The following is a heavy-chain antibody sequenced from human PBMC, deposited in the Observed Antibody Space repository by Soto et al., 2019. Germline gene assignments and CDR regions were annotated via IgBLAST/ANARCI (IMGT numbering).Heavy chain of an antibody. Sequence: QVLLVQFGAEVKKPGSSMKVSCKTSGGTFNSFAISWVRLVPGQGLEWMGVIIPGFASPTYAQTLQGRVSITADESTTTAYMELSSLRSEDTAVYYCARDRVMRGNSYYYGMDVWGQGTTVTVSS. J-gene: IGHJ6*02. CDR2: IIPGFASP. D-gene: IGHD2-21*01. CDR3: ARDRVMRGNSYYYGMDV. V-gene: IGHV1-69*12. CDR1: GGTFNSFA.